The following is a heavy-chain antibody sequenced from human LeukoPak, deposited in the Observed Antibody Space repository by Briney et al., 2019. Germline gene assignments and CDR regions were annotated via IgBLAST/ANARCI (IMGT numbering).Heavy chain of an antibody. V-gene: IGHV4-34*01. CDR1: GGSFSGYY. CDR3: ARGRVVAPFDY. D-gene: IGHD2-15*01. J-gene: IGHJ4*02. Sequence: PSETLSLTCAVYGGSFSGYYWNWIRQPPGKGLEWIGEINHTGSTKYNPSLESRVTISVDTSKNQFSLKLSSVTAADTAVYYCARGRVVAPFDYWGQGTLVTVSS. CDR2: INHTGST.